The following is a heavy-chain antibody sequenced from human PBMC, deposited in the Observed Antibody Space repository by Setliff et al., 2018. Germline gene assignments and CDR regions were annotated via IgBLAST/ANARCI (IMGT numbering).Heavy chain of an antibody. CDR2: FDPEDGET. CDR1: GYTLTELS. D-gene: IGHD1-26*01. J-gene: IGHJ4*02. CDR3: ATQPLQWELLGFDY. V-gene: IGHV1-24*01. Sequence: ASVEVSCKVSGYTLTELSMHWVRQAPGKGLEWMGGFDPEDGETIYAQKFQGRVTMTEDTSTDTAYMELSSLRSEDTAVYYCATQPLQWELLGFDYWGQGTLVTV.